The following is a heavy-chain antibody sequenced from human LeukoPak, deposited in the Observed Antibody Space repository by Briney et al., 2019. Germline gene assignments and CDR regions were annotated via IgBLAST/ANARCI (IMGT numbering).Heavy chain of an antibody. CDR1: GFTFSSYS. Sequence: GGSLRLSCAASGFTFSSYSMNWVRQAPGKGLEWVSSISSSSSYIYYADPVKGRFTISRDNAKSSLYLQMNSLRAEDTAVYYCARDGEASGQDAFDIWGQGTMVTVSS. D-gene: IGHD4-17*01. V-gene: IGHV3-21*01. J-gene: IGHJ3*02. CDR3: ARDGEASGQDAFDI. CDR2: ISSSSSYI.